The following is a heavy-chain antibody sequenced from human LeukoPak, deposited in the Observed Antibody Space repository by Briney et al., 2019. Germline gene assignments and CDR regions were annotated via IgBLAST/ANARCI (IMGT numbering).Heavy chain of an antibody. CDR3: AKDGSVITMMDPPPRYFDY. V-gene: IGHV3-23*01. Sequence: PGGSLRLSCAASGFTFSSYGMSWVRQAPGKGLEWVSAISGSAGSTYYEDSVKGRFTISRDNSKNTLYVQRNRLRGEDTAVYYCAKDGSVITMMDPPPRYFDYWGQGTLVTVSS. J-gene: IGHJ4*02. CDR1: GFTFSSYG. D-gene: IGHD3-22*01. CDR2: ISGSAGST.